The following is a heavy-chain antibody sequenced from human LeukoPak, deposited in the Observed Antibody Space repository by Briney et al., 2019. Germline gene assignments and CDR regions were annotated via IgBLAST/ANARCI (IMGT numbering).Heavy chain of an antibody. J-gene: IGHJ6*02. CDR3: ARAGPLDYDFWSGYYPRYYYYDMDV. CDR1: GGSFSGYY. D-gene: IGHD3-3*01. Sequence: SETLSLTCAVYGGSFSGYYWSWIRQPPGKGLEWIGEINHSGSTNYSPSLKSRVTISVDTSKNQFSLKLSPVTAADTAVYYCARAGPLDYDFWSGYYPRYYYYDMDVWGQGTTVTVSS. V-gene: IGHV4-34*01. CDR2: INHSGST.